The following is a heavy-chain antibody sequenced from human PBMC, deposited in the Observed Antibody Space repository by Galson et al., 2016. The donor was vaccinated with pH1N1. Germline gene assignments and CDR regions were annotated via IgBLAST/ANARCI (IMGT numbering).Heavy chain of an antibody. CDR2: IWYDGSNK. D-gene: IGHD3-10*01. J-gene: IGHJ3*02. V-gene: IGHV3-33*08. Sequence: SLRLSCAASGFTFFSGYSMNWVRQAPGKGLEWVAVIWYDGSNKYYADSVKGRFSISRDNSKNTLYLQMNSLRAEDTAVYYCAREGLRGSGSSDAFDIWGQGTMVTVS. CDR3: AREGLRGSGSSDAFDI. CDR1: GFTFFSGYS.